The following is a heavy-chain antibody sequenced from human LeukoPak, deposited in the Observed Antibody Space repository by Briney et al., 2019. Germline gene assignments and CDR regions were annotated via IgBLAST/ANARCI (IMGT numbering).Heavy chain of an antibody. CDR3: ARLGPASSGWPESFDY. CDR1: GFTFGKYW. D-gene: IGHD6-19*01. J-gene: IGHJ4*02. Sequence: PGGSLRLSCVASGFTFGKYWMSWVRQAPGKGLEWVANIKLDGSEKNYVDSVKGRFTISRDNAKNSLDLQMNSLRVEDTAVYYCARLGPASSGWPESFDYWGQGTLVTVSS. V-gene: IGHV3-7*03. CDR2: IKLDGSEK.